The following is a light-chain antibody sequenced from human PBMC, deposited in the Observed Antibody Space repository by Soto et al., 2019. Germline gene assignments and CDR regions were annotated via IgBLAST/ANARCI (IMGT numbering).Light chain of an antibody. CDR3: QQYVVSPGT. J-gene: IGKJ1*01. CDR1: ESVMRDY. V-gene: IGKV3-20*01. Sequence: EIVLTQSPGTLSLSPGERATLSCRASESVMRDYLAWYQHKPGQSPRLLIYGAYNRATGIPDRFSGSGSGTDVTLTVSRLEPEDFAVYYCQQYVVSPGTFGQGTKVEIK. CDR2: GAY.